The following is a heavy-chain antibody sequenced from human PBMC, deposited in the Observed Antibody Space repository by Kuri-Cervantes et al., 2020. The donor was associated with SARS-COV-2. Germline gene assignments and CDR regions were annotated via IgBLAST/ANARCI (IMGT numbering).Heavy chain of an antibody. D-gene: IGHD6-6*01. Sequence: ASVKVSCKASGYTFTGYYMHWVRQAPGQGLEWMGWINPNSGGTNYAQKFQGRVTMTRDTSISTAYMELSRLRSDDTAVYYGARDGKYSSSFDYWGQGTLVTVSS. V-gene: IGHV1-2*02. CDR1: GYTFTGYY. CDR3: ARDGKYSSSFDY. CDR2: INPNSGGT. J-gene: IGHJ4*02.